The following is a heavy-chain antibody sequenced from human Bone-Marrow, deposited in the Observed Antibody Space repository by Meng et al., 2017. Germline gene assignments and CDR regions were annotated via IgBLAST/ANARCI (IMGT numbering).Heavy chain of an antibody. CDR1: GFTFSSYS. D-gene: IGHD6-13*01. CDR3: ARDRAYSSPRLGVLYYGMDV. J-gene: IGHJ6*02. Sequence: GESLKISCAASGFTFSSYSMNWVRQAPGKGLEWVSSISSSSSYIYYADSVKGRFTISRDNAKNTLYLQMNSLRAEDTAVYYCARDRAYSSPRLGVLYYGMDVWGQGTTVTVSS. CDR2: ISSSSSYI. V-gene: IGHV3-21*01.